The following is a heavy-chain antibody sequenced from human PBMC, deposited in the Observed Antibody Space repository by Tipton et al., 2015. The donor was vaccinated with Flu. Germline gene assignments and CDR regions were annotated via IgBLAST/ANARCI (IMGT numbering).Heavy chain of an antibody. V-gene: IGHV3-7*01. J-gene: IGHJ6*02. CDR2: INPDGSAS. D-gene: IGHD3-16*01. CDR1: GFTFSNIW. CDR3: ASHRVWSFDV. Sequence: SLRLSCAASGFTFSNIWMTWVRQAPGGGLEWVANINPDGSASQYVDSLKGRFTMSRDNAKNSLYLQLNSLKAEDTAVYYCASHRVWSFDVWGQGTTVTVSS.